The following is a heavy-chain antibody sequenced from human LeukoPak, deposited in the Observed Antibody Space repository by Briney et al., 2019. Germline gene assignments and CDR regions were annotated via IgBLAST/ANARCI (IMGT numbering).Heavy chain of an antibody. J-gene: IGHJ3*02. D-gene: IGHD1-26*01. CDR3: ARGKEWELLPHDAFDI. V-gene: IGHV3-11*01. CDR2: ISSSGSTI. CDR1: GFTFSDYY. Sequence: GGSLRLSCAASGFTFSDYYMSWIRQAPGKGLEWVSYISSSGSTIYYADSVKGRFTISRDNAKNSLYLQMNSLRAEDTAVYYCARGKEWELLPHDAFDIWGQGTMVTVSS.